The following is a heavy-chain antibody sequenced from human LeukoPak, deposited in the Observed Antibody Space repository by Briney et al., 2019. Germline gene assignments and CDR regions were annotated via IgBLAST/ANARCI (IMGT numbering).Heavy chain of an antibody. V-gene: IGHV3-23*01. CDR3: AKDRPYSSGWYGGIGY. J-gene: IGHJ4*02. D-gene: IGHD6-19*01. CDR1: GFTFSSYA. CDR2: ISGSGGNT. Sequence: PGGSLRLSCAASGFTFSSYAMSWVRQAPGKGLEWVSAISGSGGNTYYADSVKGRFTISRDNSKNTLYLQMNSLRAEGTAVYYCAKDRPYSSGWYGGIGYWGQGTLVTVSS.